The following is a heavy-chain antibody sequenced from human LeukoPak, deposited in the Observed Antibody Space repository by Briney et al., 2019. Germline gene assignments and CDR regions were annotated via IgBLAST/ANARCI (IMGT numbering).Heavy chain of an antibody. V-gene: IGHV3-7*01. CDR1: GFTFSTYW. J-gene: IGHJ4*02. D-gene: IGHD5-24*01. CDR2: IKQDGSET. Sequence: PGGSLRLSCATSGFTFSTYWMSWVRQAPGKGLEWVANIKQDGSETYYADPVKGRFTIFRDNAKNSLYLQMDSVRVEDTAVYYCANGDGFDYWGQGTLVIVSS. CDR3: ANGDGFDY.